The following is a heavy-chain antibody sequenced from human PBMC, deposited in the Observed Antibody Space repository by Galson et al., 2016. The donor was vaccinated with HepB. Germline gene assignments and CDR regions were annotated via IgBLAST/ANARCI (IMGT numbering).Heavy chain of an antibody. CDR3: AKVESKYGSYQYGMDV. CDR2: ILYDGTNE. CDR1: GFTFENYG. D-gene: IGHD2-2*03. V-gene: IGHV3-30*18. Sequence: SLRLSCAASGFTFENYGMHWVRQAPGKGLEWVAIILYDGTNEYYVDSVKGRFTISRDNSKKMLFLQMNSLRTEDTALYYCAKVESKYGSYQYGMDVWGQGTTVTVSS. J-gene: IGHJ6*02.